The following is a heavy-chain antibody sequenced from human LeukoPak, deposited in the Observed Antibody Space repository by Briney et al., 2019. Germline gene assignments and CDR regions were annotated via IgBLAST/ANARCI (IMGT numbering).Heavy chain of an antibody. Sequence: ASVKVSCKASGYTFTSYGISWVRQAPGQGLEWMGWISAYNGNTNYAQKLQGTVTMTTDTSTSTAYMELRSMRSDDTAVYYCARSIVVVPATMSSPLDYWGQGTLVTVSS. CDR1: GYTFTSYG. CDR3: ARSIVVVPATMSSPLDY. V-gene: IGHV1-18*01. CDR2: ISAYNGNT. D-gene: IGHD2-2*01. J-gene: IGHJ4*02.